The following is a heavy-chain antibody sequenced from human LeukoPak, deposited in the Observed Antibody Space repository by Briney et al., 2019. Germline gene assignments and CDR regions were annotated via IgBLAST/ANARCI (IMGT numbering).Heavy chain of an antibody. D-gene: IGHD2-2*01. CDR2: ISGSGGST. J-gene: IGHJ6*02. Sequence: PGGSLRLSCAASGFTFSSYAMSWVRQAPGKGLEWVSAISGSGGSTYYADSVKGRFTISRDNSKNTLYLQMNSLRAEDTAVYYCAKDAHCSSTSCPTYYYYYGMDVWGQGTTVTVSS. CDR3: AKDAHCSSTSCPTYYYYYGMDV. CDR1: GFTFSSYA. V-gene: IGHV3-23*01.